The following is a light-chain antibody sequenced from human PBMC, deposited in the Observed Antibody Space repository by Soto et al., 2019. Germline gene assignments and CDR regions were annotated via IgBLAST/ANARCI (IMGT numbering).Light chain of an antibody. V-gene: IGKV3-20*01. CDR3: QQYSSSGGT. CDR2: GAS. J-gene: IGKJ1*01. CDR1: QSVSSSY. Sequence: EIVLTQSPGTLSLSPGERATLSCRASQSVSSSYLAWYQQKPGQAPRLLMYGASSRATVIPDRFSGSGSGTDFTLTISRLEPEDFAVYYCQQYSSSGGTFGQGTKVEIK.